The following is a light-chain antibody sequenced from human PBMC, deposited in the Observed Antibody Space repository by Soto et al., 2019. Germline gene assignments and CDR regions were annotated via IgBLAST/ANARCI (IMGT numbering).Light chain of an antibody. CDR1: KLGDKY. Sequence: SYELTQPPSVSVSPGQTASITCSGDKLGDKYACWYQQKPGQSPVLVIYQDSKRPSGIPERFSGSNSGNTATLTISGTQAMDEADYYCQAWDSGHVFGTGTKLTVL. V-gene: IGLV3-1*01. J-gene: IGLJ1*01. CDR3: QAWDSGHV. CDR2: QDS.